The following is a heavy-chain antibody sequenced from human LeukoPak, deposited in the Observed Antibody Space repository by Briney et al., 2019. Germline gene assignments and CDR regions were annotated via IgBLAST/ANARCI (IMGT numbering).Heavy chain of an antibody. J-gene: IGHJ4*02. Sequence: GGSLRLSCAASGFTFSSYAMHWVRQAPGKGLEWVAVISYDGSNKYYADSVKGRFTISRDNSKNTLYLQMNSLRAEDTAVYYCARDRGIFGVVIGTLDYWGQGTLVTVSS. CDR3: ARDRGIFGVVIGTLDY. CDR1: GFTFSSYA. CDR2: ISYDGSNK. V-gene: IGHV3-30-3*01. D-gene: IGHD3-3*01.